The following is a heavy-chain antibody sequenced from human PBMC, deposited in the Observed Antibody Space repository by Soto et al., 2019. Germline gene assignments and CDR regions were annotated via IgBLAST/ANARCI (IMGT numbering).Heavy chain of an antibody. D-gene: IGHD3-3*01. Sequence: GGSLRLSCAASGFTFSGSAMHWVRQASGKGLEWVGRIRSKANSYATAYAASVKGRFTISSDDSKNTAYLQMNSLKTGDTAVYYCTSSPFTICGVVTTCPFDSWGQGALVTVS. CDR3: TSSPFTICGVVTTCPFDS. CDR1: GFTFSGSA. CDR2: IRSKANSYAT. V-gene: IGHV3-73*01. J-gene: IGHJ4*02.